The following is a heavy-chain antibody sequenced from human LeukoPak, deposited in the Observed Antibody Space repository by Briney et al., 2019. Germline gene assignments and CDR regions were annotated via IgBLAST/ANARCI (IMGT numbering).Heavy chain of an antibody. V-gene: IGHV3-7*05. J-gene: IGHJ2*01. Sequence: GGSLRLSWAASGFTFSPYWMIWVRQAPGKGLEWVASIKQAGSEKYYVDSVKGRFTISRDNAKNSLYLQMNSLRAEDTAVYYYARGFNGGPWYFDLWGRGTLVTVSS. CDR3: ARGFNGGPWYFDL. CDR1: GFTFSPYW. D-gene: IGHD3-16*01. CDR2: IKQAGSEK.